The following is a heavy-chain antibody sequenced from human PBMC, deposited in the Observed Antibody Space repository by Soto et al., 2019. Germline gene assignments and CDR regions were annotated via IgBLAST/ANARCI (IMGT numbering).Heavy chain of an antibody. CDR1: GYTFTSYY. Sequence: GASVKVSCQASGYTFTSYYMHWVRQAPGQGLEWMGIINPSGGSTSYAQKFQGRVTMTRDTSTSTVYMELSSLRSEDTAVYYCARDYYYDSSVDLFGLYYWGQGTLVTVSS. D-gene: IGHD3-22*01. J-gene: IGHJ4*02. V-gene: IGHV1-46*01. CDR2: INPSGGST. CDR3: ARDYYYDSSVDLFGLYY.